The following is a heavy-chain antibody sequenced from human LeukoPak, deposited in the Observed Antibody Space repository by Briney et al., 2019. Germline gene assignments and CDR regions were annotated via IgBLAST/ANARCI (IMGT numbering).Heavy chain of an antibody. V-gene: IGHV3-7*03. CDR2: INQDGSEK. J-gene: IGHJ4*02. CDR3: ARDYRSSWYV. D-gene: IGHD6-13*01. Sequence: GGSLRLSCAASGFVFTNYWMSWIRQAPGKGLEWVANINQDGSEKHYVDSVKGRFTVPRDNARNSLFLQMNSLRAEDTSVYYCARDYRSSWYVRGQGTLVTVSS. CDR1: GFVFTNYW.